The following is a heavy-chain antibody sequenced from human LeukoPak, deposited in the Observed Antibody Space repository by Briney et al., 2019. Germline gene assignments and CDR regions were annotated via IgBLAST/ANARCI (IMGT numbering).Heavy chain of an antibody. Sequence: RSSQTLSLTCTVSGGSISSGGYYWSWIRQPPGKGLEWIGYIYYSGSTNYNPSLKSRVTISVDTSKNQFSLKLNSVTAADTAVYYCARHARGSYSTYWFDPWGQGTLVTVSS. V-gene: IGHV4-61*08. CDR2: IYYSGST. CDR3: ARHARGSYSTYWFDP. CDR1: GGSISSGGYY. J-gene: IGHJ5*02. D-gene: IGHD1-26*01.